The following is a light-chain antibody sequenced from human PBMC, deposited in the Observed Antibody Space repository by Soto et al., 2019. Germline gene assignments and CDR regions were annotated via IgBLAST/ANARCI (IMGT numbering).Light chain of an antibody. V-gene: IGLV2-14*01. CDR2: QVT. CDR3: SSYTDSSNYV. Sequence: QSVLTQPASVSGSPGQSITIAVTGTSSDLAIYNYVSWYQQQPGKAPKLMIYQVTNRPSGVSNRFSGSRSGNTASLTISGLQAEDEADYYCSSYTDSSNYVFGTGTKVTV. CDR1: SSDLAIYNY. J-gene: IGLJ1*01.